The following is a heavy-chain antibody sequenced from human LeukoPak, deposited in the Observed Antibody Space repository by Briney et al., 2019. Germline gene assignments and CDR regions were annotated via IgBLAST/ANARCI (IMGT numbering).Heavy chain of an antibody. D-gene: IGHD1-1*01. CDR3: ARVPGTTVYYYYYMDV. CDR2: ISAYNGNT. J-gene: IGHJ6*03. Sequence: GASVKVSCKASGYTFTSYGISWVRQAPGQGLEWMGWISAYNGNTNYAQKLQGRVTMTTDTSTSTAYMELRSLRSDDTAVYYCARVPGTTVYYYYYMDVWGKGTTVTVSS. CDR1: GYTFTSYG. V-gene: IGHV1-18*01.